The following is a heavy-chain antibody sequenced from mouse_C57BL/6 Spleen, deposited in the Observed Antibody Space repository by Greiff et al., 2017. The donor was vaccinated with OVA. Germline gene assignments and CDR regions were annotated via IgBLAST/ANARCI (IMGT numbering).Heavy chain of an antibody. D-gene: IGHD2-3*01. CDR2: IYPRDGST. Sequence: VQLQQSDAELVKPGASVTISCKVSGYTFTDHTIHWMKQRPEQGLEWIGYIYPRDGSTKYNEKFNGKATLTADKSSSTAYMQLNSLTSEDSAVYVCARYYDGYYYFDYWGQGTTLTVSS. CDR1: GYTFTDHT. J-gene: IGHJ2*01. CDR3: ARYYDGYYYFDY. V-gene: IGHV1-78*01.